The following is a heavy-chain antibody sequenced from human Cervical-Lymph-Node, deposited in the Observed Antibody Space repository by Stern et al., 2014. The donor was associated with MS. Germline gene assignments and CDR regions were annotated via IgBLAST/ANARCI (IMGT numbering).Heavy chain of an antibody. CDR1: GGSLGGYY. CDR3: ARVHCSSSSCPFDH. V-gene: IGHV4-34*01. J-gene: IGHJ4*02. D-gene: IGHD2-2*01. CDR2: INHSGSP. Sequence: QVQLQQWGAGLLKPSETLSLTCAVYGGSLGGYYWSWIRQTPGKGLEWIGEINHSGSPNYNPSLKSRVTISEDTSKNQYSLKLSSVTAADTAEYYCARVHCSSSSCPFDHWGQGTLVTVSS.